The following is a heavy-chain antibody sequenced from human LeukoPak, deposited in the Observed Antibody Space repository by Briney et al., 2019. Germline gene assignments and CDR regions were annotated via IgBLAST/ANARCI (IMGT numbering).Heavy chain of an antibody. CDR1: GFTFDDYG. J-gene: IGHJ4*02. CDR2: INWNGGST. Sequence: GGSLRLSCAASGFTFDDYGMSWVRQAPGKGLEWVSGINWNGGSTGYADSVKGRFTISRDNAKTSLYLQMNSLRAEDTAAYYCARGTKGVISSWGQGTLVTVSS. D-gene: IGHD2-2*01. CDR3: ARGTKGVISS. V-gene: IGHV3-20*04.